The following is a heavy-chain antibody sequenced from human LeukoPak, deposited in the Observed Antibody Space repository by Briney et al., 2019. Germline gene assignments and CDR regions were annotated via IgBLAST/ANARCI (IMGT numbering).Heavy chain of an antibody. J-gene: IGHJ5*01. Sequence: GGSLRLSCAASEFTFSNQWMTWVRQAPGKGLEWVANIQPDGSEKYYVGSVRGRFTISRDNARNLLYLQMNSLRSEDTAVYYCASEGPSSSWYDFWGQGILVTVSS. V-gene: IGHV3-7*01. CDR3: ASEGPSSSWYDF. CDR2: IQPDGSEK. D-gene: IGHD6-13*01. CDR1: EFTFSNQW.